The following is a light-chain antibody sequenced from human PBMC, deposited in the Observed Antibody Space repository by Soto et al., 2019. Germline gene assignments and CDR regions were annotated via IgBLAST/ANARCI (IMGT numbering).Light chain of an antibody. J-gene: IGLJ3*02. CDR2: RNN. Sequence: QSVLTQPPSASGTPVQRGTIACSGSSSNIGSNYVYWYQQLPGTAPKLLIYRNNQRPSGVPDRFSGSKSGTSASLAISGLRSEDEADYYCAAWDDSLSGWVFGGGTKLTVL. CDR3: AAWDDSLSGWV. CDR1: SSNIGSNY. V-gene: IGLV1-47*01.